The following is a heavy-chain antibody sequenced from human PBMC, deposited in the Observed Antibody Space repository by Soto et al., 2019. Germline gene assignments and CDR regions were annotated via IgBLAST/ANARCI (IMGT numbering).Heavy chain of an antibody. D-gene: IGHD6-13*01. CDR3: VHSNSSRWYTVDP. Sequence: TLTCTFSGFSLSTSGVGVGWIRQPPGKALEWLAVIYWDDDKSYSTSLKSRLNVTKDTSENQVVLTMTNMDLVDTATFYCVHSNSSRWYTVDPWSQGTLVTVSS. V-gene: IGHV2-5*02. J-gene: IGHJ5*02. CDR2: IYWDDDK. CDR1: GFSLSTSGVG.